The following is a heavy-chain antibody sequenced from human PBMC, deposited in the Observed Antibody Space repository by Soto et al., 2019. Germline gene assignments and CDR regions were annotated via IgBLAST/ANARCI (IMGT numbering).Heavy chain of an antibody. J-gene: IGHJ4*02. CDR1: GVVFSDHY. CDR2: IRNKAYRYTP. CDR3: ATSTVQNY. D-gene: IGHD4-17*01. V-gene: IGHV3-72*01. Sequence: GGSLRLSCATSGVVFSDHYLEWVRQAPGKGLEWVGHIRNKAYRYTPKYAPSVQGRFTISRDDSQNSLYLQMNSLRVEDTAVYYCATSTVQNYWGQGTLVTVSS.